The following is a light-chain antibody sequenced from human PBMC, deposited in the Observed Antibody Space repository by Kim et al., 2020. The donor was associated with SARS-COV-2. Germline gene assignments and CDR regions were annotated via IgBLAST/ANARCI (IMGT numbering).Light chain of an antibody. Sequence: EIVLTQSPGTLSLSPGERATLSCRASQRVSSIAWYQQKPGQAPSLLIYGAFTRATGIPDRSSGSGSGTDFTLTISRLEPEDFAVYFCQQHGSSPITFGQGTRLEIK. CDR2: GAF. CDR1: QRVSS. V-gene: IGKV3-20*01. CDR3: QQHGSSPIT. J-gene: IGKJ5*01.